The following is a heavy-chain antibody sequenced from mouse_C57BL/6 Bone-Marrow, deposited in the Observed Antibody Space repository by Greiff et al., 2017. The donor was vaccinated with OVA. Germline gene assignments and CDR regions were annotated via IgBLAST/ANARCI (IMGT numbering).Heavy chain of an antibody. Sequence: EVQLQQSGAELVRPGASVKLSCTASGFNIKDDYMHWVKQRPEQGLEWIGWIDPENGDTEYASKFQGKATKTADTSSNTAYLQLSSLTSEDTAVYYCTTAVVAERYYFDYWGQGTTLTVSS. V-gene: IGHV14-4*01. CDR1: GFNIKDDY. D-gene: IGHD1-1*01. CDR2: IDPENGDT. CDR3: TTAVVAERYYFDY. J-gene: IGHJ2*01.